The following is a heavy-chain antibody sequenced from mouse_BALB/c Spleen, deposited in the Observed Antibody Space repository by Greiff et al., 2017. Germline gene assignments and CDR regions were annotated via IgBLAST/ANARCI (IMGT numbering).Heavy chain of an antibody. CDR3: ATATFYAMDY. V-gene: IGHV1S29*02. CDR1: GYTFTDYN. Sequence: EVQLQQSGPELVKPGASVKISCKASGYTFTDYNMHWVKQSHGKSLEWIGYIYPYNGGTGYNQKFKSKATLTVDNSSSTAYMELRSLTSEDSAVYYCATATFYAMDYWGQGTSVTVSS. CDR2: IYPYNGGT. D-gene: IGHD1-2*01. J-gene: IGHJ4*01.